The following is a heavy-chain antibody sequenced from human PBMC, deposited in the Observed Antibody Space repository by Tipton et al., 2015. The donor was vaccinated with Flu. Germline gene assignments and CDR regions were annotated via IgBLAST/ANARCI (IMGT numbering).Heavy chain of an antibody. D-gene: IGHD6-13*01. J-gene: IGHJ4*02. Sequence: RSLRLSCAASGFTFSSYGMHWVRQAPGKGLEWVAVIWYDGSNKYYADSVKGRFTISRDNSKNTLYLQMNSLRAEDTAVYYCAKDPLDSSSSFDYWGQGTLVTVSS. CDR2: IWYDGSNK. V-gene: IGHV3-33*06. CDR3: AKDPLDSSSSFDY. CDR1: GFTFSSYG.